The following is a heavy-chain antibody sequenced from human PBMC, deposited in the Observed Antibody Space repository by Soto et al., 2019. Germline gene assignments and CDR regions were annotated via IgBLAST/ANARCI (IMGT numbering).Heavy chain of an antibody. J-gene: IGHJ6*02. CDR3: ARGPIPWSGYYTGKMDSYYYYGMDV. CDR2: INSDGSST. D-gene: IGHD3-3*01. Sequence: GGSLRLSCAASGFTFSSYWMHWVRQAPGKGLVWVSRINSDGSSTSYADSVKGRFTISRDNAKNTLYLQMNSLRAEDTAVYYCARGPIPWSGYYTGKMDSYYYYGMDVWGQGTTVTVSS. V-gene: IGHV3-74*01. CDR1: GFTFSSYW.